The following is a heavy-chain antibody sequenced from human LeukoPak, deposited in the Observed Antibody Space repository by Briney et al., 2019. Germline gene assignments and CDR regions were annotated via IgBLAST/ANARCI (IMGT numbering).Heavy chain of an antibody. J-gene: IGHJ3*02. CDR1: GFTFTSYG. D-gene: IGHD1-26*01. CDR3: ARKPTGRASDI. Sequence: ASVRASCKTSGFTFTSYGFSWVRQAPGQGLEWVGWISAYNGDTGYAQELQGRVTLTTDTSTATVYMELRSLRSDDTALYYCARKPTGRASDIWGQGTMVTVSS. CDR2: ISAYNGDT. V-gene: IGHV1-18*01.